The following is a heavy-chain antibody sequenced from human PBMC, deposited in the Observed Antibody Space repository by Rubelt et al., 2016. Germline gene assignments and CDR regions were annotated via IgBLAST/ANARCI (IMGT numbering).Heavy chain of an antibody. CDR3: ARVIWGSGWSNNWFDP. Sequence: QVQLVQSGAEVKKPGASVKVSCKASGYTFTSYAMHWVRQAPGQRLEWMGWLNAGHGNTKYSQKFQGRVTITRDTSASTAYMELSSLRSEDTAVYYCARVIWGSGWSNNWFDPWGQGTLVTVSS. CDR1: GYTFTSYA. CDR2: LNAGHGNT. D-gene: IGHD6-19*01. V-gene: IGHV1-3*01. J-gene: IGHJ5*02.